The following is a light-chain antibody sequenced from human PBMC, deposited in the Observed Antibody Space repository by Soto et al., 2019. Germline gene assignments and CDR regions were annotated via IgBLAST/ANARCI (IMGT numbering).Light chain of an antibody. CDR2: AAS. Sequence: IQITQSPSSLSASVESRVIITSRASQSISNHLNWYQQKPGXAPKLLIFAASTLQSGVPSRFSGSGSGTDFTLTISSLEPEDFGTYYCQQSYKMPSFGQGTRLEI. CDR1: QSISNH. V-gene: IGKV1-39*01. J-gene: IGKJ5*01. CDR3: QQSYKMPS.